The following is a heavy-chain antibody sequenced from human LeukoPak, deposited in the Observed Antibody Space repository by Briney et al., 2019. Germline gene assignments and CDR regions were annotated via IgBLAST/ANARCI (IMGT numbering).Heavy chain of an antibody. D-gene: IGHD6-13*01. J-gene: IGHJ4*02. Sequence: ASVKVSCKASGGTFSSYAISWVRQAPGQGLEWMGGIIPIFGTANYAQKFQGRVTITADESTSTAYMELSSLRSEDTAVYYCARDRSGAAAGTSPFDYWGQGTLVTVSS. CDR3: ARDRSGAAAGTSPFDY. CDR2: IIPIFGTA. CDR1: GGTFSSYA. V-gene: IGHV1-69*13.